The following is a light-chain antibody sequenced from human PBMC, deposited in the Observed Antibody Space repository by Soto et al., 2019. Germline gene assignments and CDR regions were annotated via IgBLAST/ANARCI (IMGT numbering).Light chain of an antibody. CDR2: GAS. CDR1: QSVATN. J-gene: IGKJ1*01. V-gene: IGKV3-15*01. CDR3: HQYNSGLLK. Sequence: IVMTQSPDTSSMSQEDRATLSCRASQSVATNMAWYQQKPGQAPRLLIYGASIRATGVPARFTGSGSETEFILTINSLQSEDFAVYYSHQYNSGLLKFGRGSKVDIK.